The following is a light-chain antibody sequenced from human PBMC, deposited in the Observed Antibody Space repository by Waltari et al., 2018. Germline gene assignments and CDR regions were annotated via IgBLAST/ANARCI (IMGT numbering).Light chain of an antibody. CDR2: GTS. V-gene: IGKV4-1*01. J-gene: IGKJ5*01. CDR3: QQYYIPPLT. Sequence: DIVMTQSPDSLAVSLGETTTLNCKSSQTILYSSYNKNYLAWYQVKPGQAPKLLVYGTSTRESGVPDRFSGSGSGTDFSLTISSLQAEDVAVYYCQQYYIPPLTFGQGTRLEIK. CDR1: QTILYSSYNKNY.